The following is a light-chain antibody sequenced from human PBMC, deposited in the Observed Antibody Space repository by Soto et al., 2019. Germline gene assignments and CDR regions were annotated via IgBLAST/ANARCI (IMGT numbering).Light chain of an antibody. CDR2: GAS. CDR3: QQYYKWPPWT. Sequence: EIVMTQSPATLSVSPGERVTLSCRASQSVSSNLAWYQQKPGQAPGLLIYGASTRATGIPARFSGSGSGTEFTLTISSLQAEDFAVYYCQQYYKWPPWTFGQGTKVEFK. V-gene: IGKV3-15*01. CDR1: QSVSSN. J-gene: IGKJ1*01.